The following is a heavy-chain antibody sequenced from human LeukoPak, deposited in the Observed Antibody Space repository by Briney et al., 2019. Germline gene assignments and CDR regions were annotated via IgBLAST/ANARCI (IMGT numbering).Heavy chain of an antibody. J-gene: IGHJ4*02. Sequence: SVKVSCKASGGTFSNYAINWVRQAPGQGLEWMGGIIPIFATANYAQKFQGRVTITADESTSTVYMELNSLKSEDTAVYYCARGWDYDSGGRPTAYVYWGQGTLVTVSS. D-gene: IGHD3-22*01. CDR2: IIPIFATA. CDR1: GGTFSNYA. CDR3: ARGWDYDSGGRPTAYVY. V-gene: IGHV1-69*13.